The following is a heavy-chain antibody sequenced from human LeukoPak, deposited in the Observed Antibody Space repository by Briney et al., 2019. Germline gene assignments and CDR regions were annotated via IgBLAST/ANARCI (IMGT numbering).Heavy chain of an antibody. D-gene: IGHD3-9*01. CDR3: ARVDSMPYYFDY. J-gene: IGHJ4*02. CDR2: IYYSGST. V-gene: IGHV4-61*08. CDR1: GGSVSSGGYY. Sequence: PSETLSLTCTVSGGSVSSGGYYWSWIRQPPGKGLEWIGYIYYSGSTNYNPSLKSRVTISVDTSKNQFSLKLSSVTAADTAVYYCARVDSMPYYFDYWGQGTLVTVSS.